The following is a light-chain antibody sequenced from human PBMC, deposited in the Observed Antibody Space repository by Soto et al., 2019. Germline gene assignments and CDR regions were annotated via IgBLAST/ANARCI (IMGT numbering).Light chain of an antibody. CDR2: GAS. V-gene: IGKV3-15*01. CDR1: QSVSSY. J-gene: IGKJ1*01. CDR3: QQHSKWPRT. Sequence: EIVLTQSPATLSLSPGERATLSCRASQSVSSYLAWYQQKPGQAPRLLFYGASTRATDIPARFSGSGSGTEFTLTISSLQSEDFAVYYCQQHSKWPRTFGRGTKVDIK.